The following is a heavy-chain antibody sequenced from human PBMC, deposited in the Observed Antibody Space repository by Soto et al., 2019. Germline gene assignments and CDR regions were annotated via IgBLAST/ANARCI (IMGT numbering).Heavy chain of an antibody. CDR1: GGNIISYD. D-gene: IGHD4-17*01. Sequence: SVTKSVTCTVAGGNIISYDWSWIRQPPGKGLEWIGYIYYSGSTNYNPSLKSRVTTSVDTSKNQFSLKLSSVTAADTAVYYCARRYGDCFDYWGQGTLVTVSS. CDR3: ARRYGDCFDY. J-gene: IGHJ4*02. V-gene: IGHV4-59*08. CDR2: IYYSGST.